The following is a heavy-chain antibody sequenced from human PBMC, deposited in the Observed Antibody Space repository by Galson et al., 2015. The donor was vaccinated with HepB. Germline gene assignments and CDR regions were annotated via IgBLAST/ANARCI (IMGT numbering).Heavy chain of an antibody. CDR2: TSYRSKWYN. D-gene: IGHD2-2*01. Sequence: CAISGDSVSSNSAAWNWIRQSPSRGLEWLGRTSYRSKWYNDYAVSDKSRITINPDTSKNQFSLQLNSVTPEDTAVYYCARDPYMIPAPKNINWFDPWGQGTLVTVSS. J-gene: IGHJ5*02. CDR3: ARDPYMIPAPKNINWFDP. V-gene: IGHV6-1*01. CDR1: GDSVSSNSAA.